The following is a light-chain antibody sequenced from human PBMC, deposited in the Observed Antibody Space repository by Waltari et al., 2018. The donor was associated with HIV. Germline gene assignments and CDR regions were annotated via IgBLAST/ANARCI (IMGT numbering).Light chain of an antibody. J-gene: IGLJ2*01. CDR1: SSNVGNQG. Sequence: QAGLTQPTSVSKALRQTATLTCTGNSSNVGNQGAAWLQQHQGHPPKLLSYRNNNRPSGISERFSASRSGNIASLNITGLQPEDESDYYCSAWDSSLGEWVFGGGTKLTVL. V-gene: IGLV10-54*04. CDR3: SAWDSSLGEWV. CDR2: RNN.